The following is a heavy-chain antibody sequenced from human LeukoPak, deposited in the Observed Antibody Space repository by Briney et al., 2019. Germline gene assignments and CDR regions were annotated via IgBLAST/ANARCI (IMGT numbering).Heavy chain of an antibody. J-gene: IGHJ6*03. Sequence: PSETLSLTCTVSTGSISSYYWSWIPHRPGMGLEWLGYSYYSGSTNYNTSLKSRVTISVDTSKNQISLKLSSVTAADTAVYYCAASDTYYYYYYMDVWGKGTTVTVSS. D-gene: IGHD5-18*01. V-gene: IGHV4-59*08. CDR3: AASDTYYYYYYMDV. CDR2: SYYSGST. CDR1: TGSISSYY.